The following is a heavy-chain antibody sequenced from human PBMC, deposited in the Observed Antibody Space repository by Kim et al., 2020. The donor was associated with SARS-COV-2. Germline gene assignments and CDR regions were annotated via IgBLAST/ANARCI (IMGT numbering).Heavy chain of an antibody. CDR3: AKARGWWRSTHWFDP. CDR1: GFTFSSYG. Sequence: GGSLRLSCVASGFTFSSYGMHWVRQAPGKGLEWVSVISYDGSNKYYADSVKGRFTISRDNSKNTLYLQMNSLRAEDTAVYYCAKARGWWRSTHWFDPWGQGTLVTVSS. CDR2: ISYDGSNK. D-gene: IGHD2-15*01. V-gene: IGHV3-30*18. J-gene: IGHJ5*02.